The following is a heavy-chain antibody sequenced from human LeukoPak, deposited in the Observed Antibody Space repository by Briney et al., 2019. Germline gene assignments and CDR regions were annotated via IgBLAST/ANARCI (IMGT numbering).Heavy chain of an antibody. CDR2: ISSSSSTI. Sequence: GGSLRLSCAASGFTFSSYSMNWVRQAPGKGLEWVSYISSSSSTIYYADSVKGRFTISRDNSKNTLYLQMNSLRAEDTAVYYCAKNPSFWSGRFDYWGQGTLVTVSS. CDR3: AKNPSFWSGRFDY. J-gene: IGHJ4*02. D-gene: IGHD3-3*01. CDR1: GFTFSSYS. V-gene: IGHV3-48*01.